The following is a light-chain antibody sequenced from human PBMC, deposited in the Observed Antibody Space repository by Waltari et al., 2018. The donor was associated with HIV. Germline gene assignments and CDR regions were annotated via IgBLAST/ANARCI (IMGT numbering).Light chain of an antibody. V-gene: IGLV2-14*01. CDR3: SSFTITSTVI. CDR2: QVS. Sequence: QSALTQPASVSGSPGQSISIACTGTSSDIEPYNYVSWYQHHAGKAPKLLIYQVSHRPSGVSDRFSGSKSGSTASLTISGLQANDEAHYYCSSFTITSTVIFGGGTRLTVL. CDR1: SSDIEPYNY. J-gene: IGLJ2*01.